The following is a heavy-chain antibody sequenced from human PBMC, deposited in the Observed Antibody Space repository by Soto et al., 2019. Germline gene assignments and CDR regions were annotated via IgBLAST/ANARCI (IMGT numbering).Heavy chain of an antibody. Sequence: GGSLRLSCAASGFTFSNAWMSWVRQAPGKGLEWVGRIKSKTDGGTTDYAAPVKGRFTISRDDSKNTLYLQMNSLKTEDTAVYYCTTDPWGGSYDDAFDIWGQGTMVTVSS. CDR2: IKSKTDGGTT. J-gene: IGHJ3*02. CDR1: GFTFSNAW. CDR3: TTDPWGGSYDDAFDI. D-gene: IGHD1-26*01. V-gene: IGHV3-15*01.